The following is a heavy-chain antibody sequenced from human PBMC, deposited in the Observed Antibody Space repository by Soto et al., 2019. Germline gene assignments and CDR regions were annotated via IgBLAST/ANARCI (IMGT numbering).Heavy chain of an antibody. Sequence: EASVKVSCKASGYTFIDHYMHWVRQAPGQGLEWMGWINPNSGDTNYAQRFQGRVTMTRDTSINSAYMELSSLRSDDTAVYYCATASYTYGSPPGDYWGQGTLVTVSS. CDR1: GYTFIDHY. CDR2: INPNSGDT. V-gene: IGHV1-2*02. CDR3: ATASYTYGSPPGDY. J-gene: IGHJ4*02. D-gene: IGHD5-18*01.